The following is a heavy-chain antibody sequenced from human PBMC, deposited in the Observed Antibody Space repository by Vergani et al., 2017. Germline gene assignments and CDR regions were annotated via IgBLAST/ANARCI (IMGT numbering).Heavy chain of an antibody. J-gene: IGHJ3*02. CDR3: ARDHRDYNNYPGTFDI. D-gene: IGHD5-24*01. CDR2: ISNSGNTI. CDR1: GFTFSSYS. V-gene: IGHV3-48*01. Sequence: EVQLVESGGGLVKPGGSLRLSCAASGFTFSSYSMIWVRQAPGKGLEWVSYISNSGNTIEYADSVKGRFSISRDNAKSSLFLQMDSLRAEDTAVYYCARDHRDYNNYPGTFDIWGQGSMVTVSS.